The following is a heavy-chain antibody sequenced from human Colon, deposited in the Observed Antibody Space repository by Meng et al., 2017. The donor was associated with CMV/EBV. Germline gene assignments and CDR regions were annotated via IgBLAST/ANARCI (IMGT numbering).Heavy chain of an antibody. V-gene: IGHV4-34*01. CDR3: AGGWQLVVDY. D-gene: IGHD6-6*01. CDR2: INHSGST. CDR1: GGSFSGYY. J-gene: IGHJ4*02. Sequence: GSLRLSCAVYGGSFSGYYWSWIRQPPGKGLEWIGEINHSGSTNYNPSLKSRVTISVDTSKNQFSLKLSSVTAADTAVYYCAGGWQLVVDYWGQGTLVTVSS.